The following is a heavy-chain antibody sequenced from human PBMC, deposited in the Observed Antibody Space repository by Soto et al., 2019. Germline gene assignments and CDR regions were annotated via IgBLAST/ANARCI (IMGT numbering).Heavy chain of an antibody. CDR3: AKATATGGGAFDI. CDR2: ILVGGST. Sequence: EVQMLESGGGLVQPGGSPRLSCAASGFTCSSYDMSWVRQAPGKGLEWVSTILVGGSTHYPDSVKGRFTISRDNSKNTLFLQMNSLTAGDTAVYYCAKATATGGGAFDICGQGTMVTVSS. J-gene: IGHJ3*02. CDR1: GFTCSSYD. D-gene: IGHD2-8*02. V-gene: IGHV3-23*01.